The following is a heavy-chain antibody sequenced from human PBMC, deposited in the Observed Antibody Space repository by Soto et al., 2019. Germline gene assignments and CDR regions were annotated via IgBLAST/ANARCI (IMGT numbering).Heavy chain of an antibody. CDR2: IIPIFGTA. J-gene: IGHJ4*02. V-gene: IGHV1-69*13. D-gene: IGHD2-2*01. Sequence: GASVKVSCKASGVTFSSYAISWVRQAPGQGLEWMGGIIPIFGTANYAQKFQGRVTTTADESTSTAYMELSSLRSEDTAVYYCARTGYCSSTSCYLTPVDYYFDYWGQGTLVTVSS. CDR3: ARTGYCSSTSCYLTPVDYYFDY. CDR1: GVTFSSYA.